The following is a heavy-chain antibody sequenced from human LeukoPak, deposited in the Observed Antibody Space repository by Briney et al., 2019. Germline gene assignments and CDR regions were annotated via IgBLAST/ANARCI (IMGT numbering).Heavy chain of an antibody. Sequence: PAWSVRTPSAPPAYTLSSCAINWVRQAPRKGLEWVSGISGGGGSTYYAHSVKGRFTISRDNSKNTLYLQMDSLRAEDTALYYCAKGSGINHYHWIDPWGQGTLVSVSS. V-gene: IGHV3-23*01. D-gene: IGHD1-14*01. CDR3: AKGSGINHYHWIDP. CDR2: ISGGGGST. J-gene: IGHJ5*02. CDR1: AYTLSSCA.